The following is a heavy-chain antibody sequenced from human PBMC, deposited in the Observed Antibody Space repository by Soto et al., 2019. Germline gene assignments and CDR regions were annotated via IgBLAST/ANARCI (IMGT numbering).Heavy chain of an antibody. J-gene: IGHJ6*02. V-gene: IGHV1-18*01. CDR3: ARARQDIVVVVAATYPDYYYGMDV. CDR1: GYTFTSYG. Sequence: QVQLVQSGAEVKKPGASVKVSCKASGYTFTSYGISWVRQAPGQGLEWMGWISAYNGNTNYAQKLQGRVTMTTDTSTSTAYMELRSLRSDDTAVYYRARARQDIVVVVAATYPDYYYGMDVWGQGTTVTVSS. CDR2: ISAYNGNT. D-gene: IGHD2-15*01.